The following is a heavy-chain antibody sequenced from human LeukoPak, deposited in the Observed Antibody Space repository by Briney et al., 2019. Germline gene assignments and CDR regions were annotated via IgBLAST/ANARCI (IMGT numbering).Heavy chain of an antibody. CDR3: AHRPRKGVPPSY. CDR2: IWWHYER. D-gene: IGHD3-16*01. V-gene: IGHV2-5*01. J-gene: IGHJ4*02. Sequence: SGPTLVNPTQTLTLTCTFYGFSLSASEVGVGWIRQPPGKALEWLALIWWHYERRSSPSLKSRLTITKDTSKNQVVLTMTHMDPVDTATYYSAHRPRKGVPPSYWGQGTLVTVSS. CDR1: GFSLSASEVG.